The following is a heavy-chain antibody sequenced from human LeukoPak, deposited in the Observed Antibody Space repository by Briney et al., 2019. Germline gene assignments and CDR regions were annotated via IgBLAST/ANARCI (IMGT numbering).Heavy chain of an antibody. J-gene: IGHJ6*04. CDR3: AELGITMIGGV. Sequence: GGSLRLSCAASGFTFSSYGMTWVRQAPGKGLEWVSIISGGGDDRYYADSVKGRFTISRDNSKNTVYLQMSSLRAEDTAVYYCAELGITMIGGVWGKGTTVTISS. CDR1: GFTFSSYG. V-gene: IGHV3-23*01. CDR2: ISGGGDDR. D-gene: IGHD3-10*02.